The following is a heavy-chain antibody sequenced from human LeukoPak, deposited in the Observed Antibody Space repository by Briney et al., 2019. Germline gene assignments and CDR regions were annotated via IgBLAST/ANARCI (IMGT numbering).Heavy chain of an antibody. CDR2: ISYDGSNK. CDR1: GFTFSSYG. D-gene: IGHD6-13*01. CDR3: AKDGVAAAGRYGMDV. V-gene: IGHV3-30*18. J-gene: IGHJ6*02. Sequence: PGGSLRLSCAASGFTFSSYGMHWVRQAPGKGLEWVAVISYDGSNKYYADSVKGRFTISRDNSKNTLYLQMNSLRAEDTAVYYCAKDGVAAAGRYGMDVWGQGTTVTVSS.